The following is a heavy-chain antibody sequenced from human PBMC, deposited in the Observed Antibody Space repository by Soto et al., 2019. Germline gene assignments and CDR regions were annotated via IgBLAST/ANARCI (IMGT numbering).Heavy chain of an antibody. Sequence: PGGYLRLSCAASGFTLDDYAMHWVRQVLGKGLEWVSSISWNSGNIGYADSVKGRFTTSRDNAKNSLYLQMNSLRPEDTALYYCVRSKIGYSYGTSIYHWDAGTLVTDS. V-gene: IGHV3-9*01. D-gene: IGHD5-18*01. CDR1: GFTLDDYA. J-gene: IGHJ5*02. CDR2: ISWNSGNI. CDR3: VRSKIGYSYGTSIYH.